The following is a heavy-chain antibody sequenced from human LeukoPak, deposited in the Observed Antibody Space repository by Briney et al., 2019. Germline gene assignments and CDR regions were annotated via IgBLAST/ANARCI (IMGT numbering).Heavy chain of an antibody. CDR2: TNPSGGST. V-gene: IGHV1-46*01. D-gene: IGHD3-9*01. J-gene: IGHJ5*02. Sequence: ASVKVSCKASGYTFTSYYMHWVRQAPGQGLEWMGITNPSGGSTSFAQKFQGRVTMTRDTSTSTVYMELSSLRSEDTAVYYCARDPSGNILTGYTNWFDPWGQGTLVTVSS. CDR3: ARDPSGNILTGYTNWFDP. CDR1: GYTFTSYY.